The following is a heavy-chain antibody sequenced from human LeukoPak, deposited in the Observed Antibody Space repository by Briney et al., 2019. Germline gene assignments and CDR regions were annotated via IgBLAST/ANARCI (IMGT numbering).Heavy chain of an antibody. D-gene: IGHD3-3*01. Sequence: PSENLSFTSTGYRGAISNYYWSLIRQPPGKGLTSTGSVYYTGNTKYNPSLKSRVTISVDTSKNQFSLKLSSVTAADTAVYYCVICSVRDIDFWSGYYYMDVWGNGTTVTVSS. V-gene: IGHV4-59*01. CDR2: VYYTGNT. CDR1: RGAISNYY. CDR3: VICSVRDIDFWSGYYYMDV. J-gene: IGHJ6*03.